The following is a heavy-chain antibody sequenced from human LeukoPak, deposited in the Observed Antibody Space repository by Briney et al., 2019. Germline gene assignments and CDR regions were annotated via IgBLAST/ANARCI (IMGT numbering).Heavy chain of an antibody. CDR2: IYYSGST. Sequence: IPSETLSLTCTVSGGSISSSSYYWGWIRQPPGKGLEWIGSIYYSGSTYYNPSLKSRVTISVDTSKNQFSLSLSSVTAADTAVYYCARLYYDSSGYYQICYFDYWGQGALVTVSS. CDR1: GGSISSSSYY. J-gene: IGHJ4*02. V-gene: IGHV4-39*01. D-gene: IGHD3-22*01. CDR3: ARLYYDSSGYYQICYFDY.